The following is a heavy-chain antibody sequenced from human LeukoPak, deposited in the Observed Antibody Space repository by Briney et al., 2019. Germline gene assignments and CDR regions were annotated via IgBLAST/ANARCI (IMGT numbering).Heavy chain of an antibody. J-gene: IGHJ4*02. Sequence: GTLSLSCATSGFTFSRSSMTWIRHAPGNGQEWDSTISGSGDGTYYGDSVKRRFNISRDNSKSTLYLQMNSLRAEDTAVYYCANDPEDGYLLFDHWGKGTLVTVSS. CDR2: ISGSGDGT. D-gene: IGHD5-24*01. CDR1: GFTFSRSS. CDR3: ANDPEDGYLLFDH. V-gene: IGHV3-23*01.